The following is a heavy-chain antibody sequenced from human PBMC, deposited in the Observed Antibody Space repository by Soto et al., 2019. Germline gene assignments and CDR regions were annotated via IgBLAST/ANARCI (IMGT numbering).Heavy chain of an antibody. CDR1: GDTFSTYT. CDR2: IIPVLGIT. Sequence: QVQLVQSGGEVKKPGSSVKVSCKASGDTFSTYTISWVRQAPGQGLEWVGRIIPVLGITNNAQKVQGRVTITVDKSTSTVYMELSSMKFEDTAMYYCGIARYDSTYYYYGMDVWGQGTTVTVSS. D-gene: IGHD6-13*01. V-gene: IGHV1-69*02. CDR3: GIARYDSTYYYYGMDV. J-gene: IGHJ6*02.